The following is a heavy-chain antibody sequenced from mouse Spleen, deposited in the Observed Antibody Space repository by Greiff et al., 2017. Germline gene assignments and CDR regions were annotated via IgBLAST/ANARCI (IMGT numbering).Heavy chain of an antibody. CDR2: IWSDGST. V-gene: IGHV2-6*02. D-gene: IGHD1-1*01. Sequence: VKLMESGPGLVAPSQSLSITCTVSGFSLTSYGVHWVRQPPGKGLEWLVVIWSDGSTTYNSALKSRLSISKDNSKSQVFLKMNSLQTDDTAMYYCARNSGYGSSYYFDYWGQGTTLTVSS. CDR3: ARNSGYGSSYYFDY. J-gene: IGHJ2*01. CDR1: GFSLTSYG.